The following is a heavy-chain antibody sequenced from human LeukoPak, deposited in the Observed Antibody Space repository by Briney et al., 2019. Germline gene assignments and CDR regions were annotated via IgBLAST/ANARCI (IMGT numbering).Heavy chain of an antibody. CDR3: ARRPGGIWPPLDY. D-gene: IGHD3-16*01. J-gene: IGHJ4*02. CDR2: ISSSSRTI. Sequence: PGGSLRLSCAASGFTFSSYSMNWVRQAPGKGLQWVSYISSSSRTIYYTDSVKGRFTISRDSAKNSLYLQMNSLRAEDTAVYYCARRPGGIWPPLDYWGQGTLVTVSS. CDR1: GFTFSSYS. V-gene: IGHV3-48*01.